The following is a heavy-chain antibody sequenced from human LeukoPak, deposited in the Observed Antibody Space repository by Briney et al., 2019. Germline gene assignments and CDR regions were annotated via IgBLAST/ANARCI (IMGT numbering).Heavy chain of an antibody. CDR2: INPSGGST. J-gene: IGHJ4*02. V-gene: IGHV1-46*01. CDR3: ARAELSYYDSSGYLVY. Sequence: ASVKVSCKASGYTFTGYYMHWVRQAPGQGLEWMGIINPSGGSTSYAQKFQGRVTMTRDMSTSTVYMELSSLRSEDTAVYYCARAELSYYDSSGYLVYWGQGTLVTVSS. D-gene: IGHD3-22*01. CDR1: GYTFTGYY.